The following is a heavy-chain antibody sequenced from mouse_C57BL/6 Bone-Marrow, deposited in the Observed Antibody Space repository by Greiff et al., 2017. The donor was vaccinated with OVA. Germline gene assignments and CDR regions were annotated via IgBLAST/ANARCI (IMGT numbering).Heavy chain of an antibody. CDR3: TRDYYGSRDGYFDV. CDR1: GYTFTDYE. J-gene: IGHJ1*03. V-gene: IGHV1-15*01. CDR2: IDPQTGGT. D-gene: IGHD1-1*01. Sequence: QVQLQQSGAELVRPGASVTLSCKASGYTFTDYEMHWVKQTPVHGLEWIGAIDPQTGGTAYNQKFKGKAILTADKSSSTAYMELRSLTSEDSAVYYCTRDYYGSRDGYFDVWGTGTTVTVSS.